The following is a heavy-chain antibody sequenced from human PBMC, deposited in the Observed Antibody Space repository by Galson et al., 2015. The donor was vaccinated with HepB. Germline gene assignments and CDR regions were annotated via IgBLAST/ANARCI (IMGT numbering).Heavy chain of an antibody. CDR2: INPSGGST. Sequence: SVKVSCKASGYTFTSYYMHWVRQAPGQGLEWMGIINPSGGSTSYAQKFQGRVTMTRDTSTSTVYMELSSLRSEDTAVYYCARDSVMAAAGSEYFQHWGQGTLVTVSS. V-gene: IGHV1-46*01. CDR1: GYTFTSYY. D-gene: IGHD6-13*01. J-gene: IGHJ1*01. CDR3: ARDSVMAAAGSEYFQH.